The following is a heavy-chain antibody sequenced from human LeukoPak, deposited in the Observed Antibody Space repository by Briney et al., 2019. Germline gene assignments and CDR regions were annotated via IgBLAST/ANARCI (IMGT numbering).Heavy chain of an antibody. CDR3: ARDPYNTILYRLAH. Sequence: GGSLRLSCAGSGFAFGTYAMSWVRQAPGMGLEGVSSISADGQVTYYADSVEGRFTVSRDNSKSTLYLQLNSLRAEDTATYYCARDPYNTILYRLAHWGQGTLVTVSS. D-gene: IGHD3-10*01. J-gene: IGHJ4*02. CDR1: GFAFGTYA. V-gene: IGHV3-23*01. CDR2: ISADGQVT.